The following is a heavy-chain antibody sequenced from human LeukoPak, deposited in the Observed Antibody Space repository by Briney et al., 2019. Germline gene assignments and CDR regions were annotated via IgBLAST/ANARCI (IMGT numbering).Heavy chain of an antibody. V-gene: IGHV5-51*01. Sequence: GESLKISCKGSGYSFTSYWIGWVRQMPGKGLEWMGIIYPGDSATRYSPSFQGHVTISADKSITTAYLQWSSLKASDTAMYYCARQGRDGNSYDDYWGQGTLVTVSS. CDR2: IYPGDSAT. CDR3: ARQGRDGNSYDDY. J-gene: IGHJ4*02. D-gene: IGHD5-24*01. CDR1: GYSFTSYW.